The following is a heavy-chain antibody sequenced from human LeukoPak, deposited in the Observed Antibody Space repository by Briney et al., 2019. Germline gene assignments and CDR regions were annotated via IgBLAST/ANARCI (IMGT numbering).Heavy chain of an antibody. CDR3: ARLEWFGDMGFYYYAMDV. Sequence: GGSLILSCAASGFTISDYGLNWVRQAPGKGLEWVSYISGSASSIYSADSVKGRFTISRDNAKNSLYLQMNSLGAEDTAVYDCARLEWFGDMGFYYYAMDVWGKGTTVTVSS. J-gene: IGHJ6*04. V-gene: IGHV3-48*03. CDR2: ISGSASSI. D-gene: IGHD3-3*01. CDR1: GFTISDYG.